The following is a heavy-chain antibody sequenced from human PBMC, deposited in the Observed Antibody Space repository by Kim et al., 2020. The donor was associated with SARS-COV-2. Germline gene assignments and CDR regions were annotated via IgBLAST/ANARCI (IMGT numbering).Heavy chain of an antibody. V-gene: IGHV1-3*01. J-gene: IGHJ5*02. CDR3: ARGQQLVSWFDP. D-gene: IGHD6-13*01. Sequence: KYSQKFQGRVTITRDTSASTAYMELSSLRSEDTAVYYCARGQQLVSWFDPWGQGTLVTVSS.